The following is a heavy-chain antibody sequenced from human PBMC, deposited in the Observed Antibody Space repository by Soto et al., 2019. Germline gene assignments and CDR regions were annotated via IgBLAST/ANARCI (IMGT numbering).Heavy chain of an antibody. J-gene: IGHJ4*02. CDR2: ISGSGGGK. D-gene: IGHD1-7*01. CDR1: GFTFSSYA. CDR3: ARDASLYAWNYVLDY. V-gene: IGHV3-23*01. Sequence: PGGSLRLSCAASGFTFSSYAMTWVRQAPGKGLEWVSGISGSGGGKYYADSVKGRFTSSRDSSKNTLYLQMNSLTAEDTAVYYCARDASLYAWNYVLDYWGQGTPVTVSS.